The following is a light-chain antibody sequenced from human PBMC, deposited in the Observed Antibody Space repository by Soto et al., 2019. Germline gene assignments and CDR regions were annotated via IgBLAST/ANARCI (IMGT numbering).Light chain of an antibody. CDR3: QQYHRSPVT. J-gene: IGKJ4*01. Sequence: DIPMTQSPSTLSAFVGDRVTITCRASQSINSWLAWYQQKPGKAPNLLIYKASNLESGAPSRFSGSGSGTEFTLTISSLQPDDFAPYYCQQYHRSPVTFGGGTKVEIK. CDR1: QSINSW. CDR2: KAS. V-gene: IGKV1-5*03.